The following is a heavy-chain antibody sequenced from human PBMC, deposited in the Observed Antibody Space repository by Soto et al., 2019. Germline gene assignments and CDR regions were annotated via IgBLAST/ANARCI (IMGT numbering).Heavy chain of an antibody. D-gene: IGHD1-26*01. J-gene: IGHJ4*02. V-gene: IGHV4-59*01. CDR2: IYYSGST. CDR1: GGSISSYY. CDR3: ARRGGAHYYFDS. Sequence: QVQLQESGPGLVKPSETLSLTCTVSGGSISSYYWSWIRQPPGKGLEWIGYIYYSGSTNYNPSLKSRVTISVDTSKNQFSLKLSSVTAADTAVYYCARRGGAHYYFDSWGQGTLVTVSS.